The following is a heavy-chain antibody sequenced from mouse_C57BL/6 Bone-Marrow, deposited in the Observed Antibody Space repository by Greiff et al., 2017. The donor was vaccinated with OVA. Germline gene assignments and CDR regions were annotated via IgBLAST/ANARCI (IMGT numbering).Heavy chain of an antibody. CDR1: GYTFTDYE. CDR3: TRGYSNDYAMDY. D-gene: IGHD2-5*01. V-gene: IGHV1-15*01. Sequence: QVQLKESGAELVRPGASVTLSCKASGYTFTDYEMHWVKQTPVHGLEWIGAIYPETGGTAYNQKFKGKAILTADKSSSTAYMELRSLTSEDSAVYYCTRGYSNDYAMDYWGQGTSVTVSS. J-gene: IGHJ4*01. CDR2: IYPETGGT.